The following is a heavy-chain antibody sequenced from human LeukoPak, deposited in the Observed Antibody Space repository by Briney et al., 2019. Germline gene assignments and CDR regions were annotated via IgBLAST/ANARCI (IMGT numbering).Heavy chain of an antibody. J-gene: IGHJ4*02. CDR2: IYYSGST. CDR1: GGSISSGDYY. D-gene: IGHD6-13*01. V-gene: IGHV4-30-4*01. CDR3: ARSSSWYGACDY. Sequence: SETLSLTCTVSGGSISSGDYYWSWIRQPPGTGLEWIGYIYYSGSTYYNPSLKSRVTISVDTSKNQFSLKLSSVTAADTAVYYCARSSSWYGACDYWGQGTLVTVSS.